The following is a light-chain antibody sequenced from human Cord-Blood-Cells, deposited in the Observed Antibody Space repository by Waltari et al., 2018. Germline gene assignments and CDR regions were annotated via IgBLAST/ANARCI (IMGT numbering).Light chain of an antibody. Sequence: QSVLTQPPSVSGAPGQRVTISCTGSSSNIGAGYDVHWYQQLPGTAPKLQIYGNSNRPSGVPDRFSGSKSGTSASLAITGLQAEDEADYYCQSYDSSLSGSVFGGGTKLTVL. V-gene: IGLV1-40*01. J-gene: IGLJ3*02. CDR2: GNS. CDR3: QSYDSSLSGSV. CDR1: SSNIGAGYD.